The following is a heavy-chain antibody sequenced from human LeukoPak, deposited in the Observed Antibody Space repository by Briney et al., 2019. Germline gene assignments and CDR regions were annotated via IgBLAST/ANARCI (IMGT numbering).Heavy chain of an antibody. CDR3: ARGAYYGSGSYYKHYYYYYMDV. J-gene: IGHJ6*03. D-gene: IGHD3-10*01. V-gene: IGHV1-8*01. CDR2: MNPKSGNT. Sequence: ASVKVSCKASGFTFTSYDINWVRQATGQGLEWMGWMNPKSGNTGYAQTFQGRVTMTRNTSISTAYMELSSLRSEDTAVYYCARGAYYGSGSYYKHYYYYYMDVWGKGTTVTISS. CDR1: GFTFTSYD.